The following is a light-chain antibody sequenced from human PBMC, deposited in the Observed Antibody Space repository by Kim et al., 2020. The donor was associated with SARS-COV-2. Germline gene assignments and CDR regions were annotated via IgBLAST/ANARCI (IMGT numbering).Light chain of an antibody. Sequence: AGLTQPTSVSKDLRQTATLTCTGNNNNVGNGGAVWLQQHQGHPPKVLFFRNNNRPSGISERLSTSRSGNTASLTITGLQAEDEADYYCSAWDSSLEAWLFGGGTQLTVL. CDR2: RNN. CDR1: NNNVGNGG. CDR3: SAWDSSLEAWL. J-gene: IGLJ3*02. V-gene: IGLV10-54*01.